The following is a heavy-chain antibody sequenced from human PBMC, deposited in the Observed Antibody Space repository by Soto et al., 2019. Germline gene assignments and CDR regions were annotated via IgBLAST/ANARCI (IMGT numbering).Heavy chain of an antibody. J-gene: IGHJ4*02. V-gene: IGHV3-15*01. CDR3: TTDFAGYCSGGSCYSYYFDY. D-gene: IGHD2-15*01. Sequence: EVQLVESGGGLVKPGGSLRLSCAASGFTFSNAWMSWVRQAPGKGLEWVGRIKSKTDGGTTDYAAPAKGRFTISRDDSKNTLYLQMNSLKTEDTAVYYCTTDFAGYCSGGSCYSYYFDYWGQGTLLTVSS. CDR2: IKSKTDGGTT. CDR1: GFTFSNAW.